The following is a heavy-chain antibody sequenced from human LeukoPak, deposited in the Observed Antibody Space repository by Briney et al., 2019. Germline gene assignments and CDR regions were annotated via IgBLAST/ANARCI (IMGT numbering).Heavy chain of an antibody. D-gene: IGHD3-10*02. CDR3: AKSRVRGVYYFDY. J-gene: IGHJ4*02. V-gene: IGHV3-30*18. CDR1: GFTFRTYG. CDR2: ISYDGSNE. Sequence: GRSLRPSCAASGFTFRTYGMNWVRQAPGKGLEWVAIISYDGSNEDYADSVKGRFTISRDNSKNTLYLQMNSLRAEDSAVYYCAKSRVRGVYYFDYWGQGTLVTVSS.